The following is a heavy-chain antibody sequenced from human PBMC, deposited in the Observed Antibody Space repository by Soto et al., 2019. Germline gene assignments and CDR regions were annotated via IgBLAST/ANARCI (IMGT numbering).Heavy chain of an antibody. CDR3: ARDGVGATTFFGFLDY. CDR2: IRYDGSDE. CDR1: ASIFKGHG. D-gene: IGHD1-26*01. J-gene: IGHJ4*02. Sequence: QVQLVESGGGVVHPGGSLGLSCAASASIFKGHGMHWVRQAPGKGLEWVAIIRYDGSDEHYGDSVKGRFTISRDNSKNMLYLQMNSLRAEDTAVYYCARDGVGATTFFGFLDYWGQGTLFTVSS. V-gene: IGHV3-33*08.